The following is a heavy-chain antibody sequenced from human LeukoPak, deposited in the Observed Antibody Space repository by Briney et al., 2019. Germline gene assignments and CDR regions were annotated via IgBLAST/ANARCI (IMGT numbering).Heavy chain of an antibody. J-gene: IGHJ4*02. D-gene: IGHD4-11*01. CDR2: IYHSGST. Sequence: PSETLSLTCGVSGYSITSGYYWAWIRQPPGKGLEWIGNIYHSGSTYYNPSFKSRVTISVDTSKNQFSLKLSSVTAADTAVYYCARRYSNYFFDYWGQGTLVTVSS. CDR3: ARRYSNYFFDY. CDR1: GYSITSGYY. V-gene: IGHV4-38-2*01.